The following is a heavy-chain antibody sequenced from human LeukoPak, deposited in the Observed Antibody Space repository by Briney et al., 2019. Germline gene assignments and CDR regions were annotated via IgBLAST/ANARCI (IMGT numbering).Heavy chain of an antibody. Sequence: GGSLRLSCAASGFTFSSYGMSWVRQAPGKGLEWVPAISGSGGSTYYANSVKGRFTISRDNSKNTLYLQMNSLRAEDTAVYYCAKGTVVNWFDPWGQGTLVTVSS. J-gene: IGHJ5*02. V-gene: IGHV3-23*01. CDR3: AKGTVVNWFDP. D-gene: IGHD4-23*01. CDR1: GFTFSSYG. CDR2: ISGSGGST.